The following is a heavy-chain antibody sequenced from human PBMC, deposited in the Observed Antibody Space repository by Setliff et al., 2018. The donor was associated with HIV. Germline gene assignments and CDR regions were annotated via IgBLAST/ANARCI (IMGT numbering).Heavy chain of an antibody. J-gene: IGHJ6*03. D-gene: IGHD2-15*01. CDR2: MNPDSGNT. Sequence: GASVKVSCKASGYTSTSYDINWVRQATGQGLEWMGWMNPDSGNTGSAQNFQGRLTITWNTSISTAYMELGSLGFDDTAVYFCARTRSGGSSVYYYYHMDVWGQGTAVTVSS. CDR3: ARTRSGGSSVYYYYHMDV. V-gene: IGHV1-8*01. CDR1: GYTSTSYD.